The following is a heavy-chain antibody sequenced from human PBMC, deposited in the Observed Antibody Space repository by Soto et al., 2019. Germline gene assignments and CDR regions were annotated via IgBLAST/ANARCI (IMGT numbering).Heavy chain of an antibody. D-gene: IGHD4-4*01. CDR3: ARDFTVGLYDAFDI. V-gene: IGHV3-21*01. CDR2: LSSSSSYI. CDR1: GFTFSSYS. J-gene: IGHJ3*02. Sequence: EVQLVESGGGLVQPGGSLRLSCEASGFTFSSYSMNWVRQAPGKGLEWVSSLSSSSSYIYYADSVKGRFTISRDNAKNSLYLQMNSLRAEDTAVYYCARDFTVGLYDAFDIWGQGTMVTVSS.